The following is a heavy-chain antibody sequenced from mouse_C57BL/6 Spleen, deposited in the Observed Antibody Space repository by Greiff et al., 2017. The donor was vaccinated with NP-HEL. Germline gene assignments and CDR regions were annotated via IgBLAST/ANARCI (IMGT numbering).Heavy chain of an antibody. D-gene: IGHD1-1*02. CDR1: GFTFSSYA. V-gene: IGHV5-4*01. CDR2: ISDGGSYT. Sequence: EVQRVESGGGLVKPGGSLKLSCAASGFTFSSYAMSWVRQTPEKRLEWVATISDGGSYTYYPDNVKGRFTISRDNAKNNLDLQMSQLNSEDTAMYYCARGGGDWYFDVWGSGTTVTVSS. CDR3: ARGGGDWYFDV. J-gene: IGHJ1*01.